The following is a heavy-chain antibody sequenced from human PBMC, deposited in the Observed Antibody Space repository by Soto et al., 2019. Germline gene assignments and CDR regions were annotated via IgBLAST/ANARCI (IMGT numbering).Heavy chain of an antibody. D-gene: IGHD3-22*01. CDR3: AGVCIVVVGSRAYYGMDV. V-gene: IGHV1-69*01. CDR2: IIPVFRLV. Sequence: QVHLLLQSGAEVKKPGSSVKVSCKASGGTPSNSAISWVRQAPGQGLEWMGGIIPVFRLVKYAQNFQGRVTITADESTSTASMELSSLRPEDTAVYYCAGVCIVVVGSRAYYGMDVWGQGTTVTVSS. J-gene: IGHJ6*02. CDR1: GGTPSNSA.